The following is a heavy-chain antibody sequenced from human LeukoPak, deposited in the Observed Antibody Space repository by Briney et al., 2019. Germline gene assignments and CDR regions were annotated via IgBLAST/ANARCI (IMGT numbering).Heavy chain of an antibody. CDR1: GFTFSDYY. CDR3: ARGKRRFDS. J-gene: IGHJ4*02. CDR2: MSESGSSI. Sequence: NPGGSLRHSCAASGFTFSDYYMSWIHQAPGKGLEWVSYMSESGSSIYYAASVKGRFTISRDNVNHSLFLQMNSLRAEDTAVYYCARGKRRFDSWGQGTLVTVSS. V-gene: IGHV3-11*01.